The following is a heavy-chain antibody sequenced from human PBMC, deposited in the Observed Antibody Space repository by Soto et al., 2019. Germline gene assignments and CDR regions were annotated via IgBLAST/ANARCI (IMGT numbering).Heavy chain of an antibody. CDR2: IYYSGST. D-gene: IGHD5-18*01. J-gene: IGHJ6*02. CDR3: ACIFSGGYGYGFYYYEMDV. Sequence: SETLSLTCTVSGGSISSSSYYWGWIRQPPGKGLEWIGSIYYSGSTYSNPSLKSRVTISVDTSKNQFSLKLSSVTAADTAVYYCACIFSGGYGYGFYYYEMDVWGQGTTVTVAS. CDR1: GGSISSSSYY. V-gene: IGHV4-39*01.